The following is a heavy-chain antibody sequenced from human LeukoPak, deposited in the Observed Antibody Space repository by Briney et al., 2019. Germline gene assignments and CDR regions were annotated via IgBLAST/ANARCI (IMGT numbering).Heavy chain of an antibody. CDR1: GFTFSSYA. CDR2: ISGSGGST. V-gene: IGHV3-23*01. J-gene: IGHJ4*02. Sequence: GGSLTLSCAASGFTFSSYAMSWVRQAPGKGLEWVSAISGSGGSTYYADSVKGRCIISRDNSKSTLYLQLNSLRAEATAVYYCAKCPSSCVAFDYWGQGTRVSVSP. CDR3: AKCPSSCVAFDY. D-gene: IGHD3-10*01.